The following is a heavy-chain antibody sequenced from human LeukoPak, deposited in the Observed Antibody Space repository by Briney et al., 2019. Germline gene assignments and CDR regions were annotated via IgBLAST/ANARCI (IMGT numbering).Heavy chain of an antibody. D-gene: IGHD3-10*01. CDR3: AREANYYGSDWFDP. CDR2: SSAYNGNT. Sequence: ASVKVSCKASGYTFTSYGISWVRQAPGQGLEWKGCSSAYNGNTNYAQKLQGRVTMTTDTSTSTAYMELRSLRSDDTAVYYCAREANYYGSDWFDPWGQGTLVTVSS. CDR1: GYTFTSYG. J-gene: IGHJ5*02. V-gene: IGHV1-18*01.